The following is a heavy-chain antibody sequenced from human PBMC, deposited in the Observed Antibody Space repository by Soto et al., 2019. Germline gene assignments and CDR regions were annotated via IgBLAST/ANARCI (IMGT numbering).Heavy chain of an antibody. D-gene: IGHD5-12*01. CDR2: ISGSGGST. CDR1: GFTFSSYA. Sequence: VGSLRLSCAASGFTFSSYAMSCVREAPGKGLEWVSAISGSGGSTYYADSVKGRFTISRDNSKNTLYLQMNSLRAEDTAVYYSARVVARGNGMEVLGQGTTVIVS. CDR3: ARVVARGNGMEV. V-gene: IGHV3-23*01. J-gene: IGHJ6*01.